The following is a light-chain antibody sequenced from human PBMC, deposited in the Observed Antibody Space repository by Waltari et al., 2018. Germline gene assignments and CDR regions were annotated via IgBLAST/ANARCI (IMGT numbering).Light chain of an antibody. CDR3: QKYGSTPRP. CDR1: QSITNNY. CDR2: HAS. V-gene: IGKV3-20*01. J-gene: IGKJ4*01. Sequence: EIVLTQSPGTLSLSPGERSSLSCRASQSITNNYLAWYQQIPGQAPRVLIYHASTRANGIPDRFSGSGSGTDFTLTISRLEPEDFAVYYCQKYGSTPRPFGGGTKVEIK.